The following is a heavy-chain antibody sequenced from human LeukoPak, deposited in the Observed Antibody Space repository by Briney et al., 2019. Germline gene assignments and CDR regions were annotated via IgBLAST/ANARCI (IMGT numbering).Heavy chain of an antibody. CDR1: GGSISSYY. CDR3: ARSDFSTTASGD. Sequence: TSETLSLTCTVSGGSISSYYWSWIRQPPGKGLEWIGYIYYSGSTNYNPSLKSRVTISVDTSKNQFPLKLSSVTAADTAVYYCARSDFSTTASGDWGQGTLVTVSS. CDR2: IYYSGST. V-gene: IGHV4-59*01. J-gene: IGHJ4*02. D-gene: IGHD4-17*01.